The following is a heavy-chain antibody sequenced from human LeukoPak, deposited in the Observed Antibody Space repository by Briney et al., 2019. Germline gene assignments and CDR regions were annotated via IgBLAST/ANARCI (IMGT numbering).Heavy chain of an antibody. CDR3: ARGLRLVSSWKRGPETAGGYYFDY. J-gene: IGHJ4*02. V-gene: IGHV4-31*03. D-gene: IGHD6-13*01. CDR1: GGSISSGGYY. CDR2: INHSGST. Sequence: SQTLSLTCTVSGGSISSGGYYWSWIRQHPGTGLEWIGEINHSGSTNYNPSLKGRVTISVDTSKNQFSLKLSSVTAADTAVYYCARGLRLVSSWKRGPETAGGYYFDYWGQGTLVTVSS.